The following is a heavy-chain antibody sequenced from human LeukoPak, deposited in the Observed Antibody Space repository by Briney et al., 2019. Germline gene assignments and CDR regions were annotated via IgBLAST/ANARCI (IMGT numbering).Heavy chain of an antibody. D-gene: IGHD5-24*01. V-gene: IGHV4-39*01. CDR3: ARVGGYKPFYDY. J-gene: IGHJ4*02. CDR1: GGSISSSPYF. CDR2: IYYSGIT. Sequence: PSETLSLTCTVSGGSISSSPYFWGWIRQPPGKGLEWIGSIYYSGITYYNPSLKSRVTISVDTSKNQFSLKLSSVTAADTAVYYCARVGGYKPFYDYWGQGTLVTVSS.